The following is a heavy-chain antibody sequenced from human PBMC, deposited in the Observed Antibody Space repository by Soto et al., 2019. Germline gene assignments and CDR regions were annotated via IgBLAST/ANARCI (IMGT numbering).Heavy chain of an antibody. V-gene: IGHV1-18*04. Sequence: QIQLVQSAAEVKKPGASVKVSCKTSGYTFVSYGISWVRQSPGQGLEWMGCISPYNGNTNFAQRFRGRVTLTTDTSTDIVYMDLGSLKSDDTAVYYCARDQNFFDSSSYYDHWGQGTLITVSS. CDR2: ISPYNGNT. D-gene: IGHD3-22*01. CDR3: ARDQNFFDSSSYYDH. J-gene: IGHJ5*02. CDR1: GYTFVSYG.